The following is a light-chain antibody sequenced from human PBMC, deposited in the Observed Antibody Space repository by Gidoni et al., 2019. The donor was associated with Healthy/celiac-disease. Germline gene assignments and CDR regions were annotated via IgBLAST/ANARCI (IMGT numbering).Light chain of an antibody. J-gene: IGKJ3*01. V-gene: IGKV1-27*01. Sequence: DIQMTQSPSSLSASVGDRVNITCRASQGISNYLAWYQQKPRKVPKLLIYAASTLQSGVPSRFSGSGSGTDFTLTISSLQPEDVATYYCQKYNSAPPGVTFGPGTKVDIK. CDR3: QKYNSAPPGVT. CDR1: QGISNY. CDR2: AAS.